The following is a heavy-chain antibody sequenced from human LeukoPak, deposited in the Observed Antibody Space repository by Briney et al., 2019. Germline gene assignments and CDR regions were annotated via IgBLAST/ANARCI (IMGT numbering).Heavy chain of an antibody. V-gene: IGHV2-5*02. CDR2: IYWDDDK. D-gene: IGHD6-19*01. CDR3: ARKQWLANFDY. CDR1: GFSLSTSGVG. Sequence: SGPTLLKPTQTLTLTCTFSGFSLSTSGVGVGWIRQPPGKALEWLALIYWDDDKRYSPSLKSRLTITKDTSKNQVVLTMTNMDPVDTATYYCARKQWLANFDYWGQGTLVTVSS. J-gene: IGHJ4*02.